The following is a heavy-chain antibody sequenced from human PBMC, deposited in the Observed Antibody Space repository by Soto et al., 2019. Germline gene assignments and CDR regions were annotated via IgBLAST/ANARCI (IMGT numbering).Heavy chain of an antibody. Sequence: ESGGGVVQPGRSLRLSCAASGFTFRNYAMHWVRQAPGKGLECVAVISYDGSNKFYRDYVKGRFTISRDNSKNTLYLQINSLRYEDTAVYYCARGDREDIAVVVGVRPGEYGVDVWGQGTTVTGSS. D-gene: IGHD2-15*01. V-gene: IGHV3-30-3*01. CDR2: ISYDGSNK. J-gene: IGHJ6*02. CDR1: GFTFRNYA. CDR3: ARGDREDIAVVVGVRPGEYGVDV.